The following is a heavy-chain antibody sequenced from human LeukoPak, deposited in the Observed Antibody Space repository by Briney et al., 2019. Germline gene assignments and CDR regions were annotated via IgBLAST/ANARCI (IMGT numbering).Heavy chain of an antibody. CDR3: AREGARYSSSSKGYYYYYMDV. J-gene: IGHJ6*03. V-gene: IGHV1-18*01. CDR1: GYTFTSYG. Sequence: ASVKVSCKASGYTFTSYGISWVRQAPGQGLEWMGWISAYNGNTNYAQKLQGRVTMTTDTSTSTAYMELRSLRSDDTAVYYCAREGARYSSSSKGYYYYYMDVWGKGTTVTVSS. CDR2: ISAYNGNT. D-gene: IGHD6-6*01.